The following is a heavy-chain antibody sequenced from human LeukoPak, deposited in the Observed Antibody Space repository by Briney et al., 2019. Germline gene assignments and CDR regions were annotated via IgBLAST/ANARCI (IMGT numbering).Heavy chain of an antibody. CDR2: IYSGGST. CDR1: GFTFSSHG. Sequence: GGTLRLSCAASGFTFSSHGMSWVRQAPGKGLEWVSVIYSGGSTYYADSVKGRFTISRDNSKNTLYLQMNSLRAEDTAVYYCARGDCSDGSCYYLDYWGQGTLVTVSS. CDR3: ARGDCSDGSCYYLDY. J-gene: IGHJ4*02. D-gene: IGHD2-15*01. V-gene: IGHV3-53*01.